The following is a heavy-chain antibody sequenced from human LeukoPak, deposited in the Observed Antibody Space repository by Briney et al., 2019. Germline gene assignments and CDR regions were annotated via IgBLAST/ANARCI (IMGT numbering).Heavy chain of an antibody. CDR1: GYTFTSHY. CDR2: INPNGGST. D-gene: IGHD1-14*01. V-gene: IGHV1-46*01. CDR3: VRGTGTSFGYFDY. Sequence: ASVKVSFKASGYTFTSHYIHWVRQAPGQGLEWMGIINPNGGSTGYAQKFQGRVTLTRDTSTSTVHMELSSLRSEDTAVYYCVRGTGTSFGYFDYWGQGTLVTVSS. J-gene: IGHJ4*02.